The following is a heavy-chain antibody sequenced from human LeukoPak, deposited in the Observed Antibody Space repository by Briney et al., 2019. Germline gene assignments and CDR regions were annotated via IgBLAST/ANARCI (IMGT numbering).Heavy chain of an antibody. V-gene: IGHV3-30-3*01. D-gene: IGHD6-13*01. Sequence: GGSLRLSCAASGFTFSSYAMHWVRQAPGKGLEWVAVISYDGSNKYYADSVKGRFTISRDNSKNTLYLQMNSLRAEDTAVYYCARDHKPYISSWPGDYWGQGTLVTVSS. CDR1: GFTFSSYA. CDR2: ISYDGSNK. J-gene: IGHJ4*02. CDR3: ARDHKPYISSWPGDY.